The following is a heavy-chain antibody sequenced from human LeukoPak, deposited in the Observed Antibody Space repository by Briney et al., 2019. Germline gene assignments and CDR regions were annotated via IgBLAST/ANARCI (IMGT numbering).Heavy chain of an antibody. CDR2: IYYSGST. CDR1: GGSISSYY. J-gene: IGHJ3*02. V-gene: IGHV4-59*01. Sequence: PSETLSLTCTVSGGSISSYYWSWIRQPPGKGLEWIGYIYYSGSTNYNPSLKSRVTISVDTSKNQFSLKLSSVTAADTAVYYCARVHLDYDFWSGLGGDSFDIWGQGTMVTVSS. D-gene: IGHD3-3*01. CDR3: ARVHLDYDFWSGLGGDSFDI.